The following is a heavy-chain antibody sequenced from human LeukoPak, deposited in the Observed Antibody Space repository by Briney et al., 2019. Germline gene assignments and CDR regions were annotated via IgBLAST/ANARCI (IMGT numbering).Heavy chain of an antibody. Sequence: SSETLSLTCTASGGSNSSYYWSWIRQPPGKGLEWIGYIYYSGSTNYNPSLKSRVTISVDTSKNQFSLKLSSVTAADTAVYYCARGTGDPELWFRELSSYFDYWGQGTLVTVSS. CDR1: GGSNSSYY. CDR3: ARGTGDPELWFRELSSYFDY. D-gene: IGHD3-10*01. J-gene: IGHJ4*02. CDR2: IYYSGST. V-gene: IGHV4-59*01.